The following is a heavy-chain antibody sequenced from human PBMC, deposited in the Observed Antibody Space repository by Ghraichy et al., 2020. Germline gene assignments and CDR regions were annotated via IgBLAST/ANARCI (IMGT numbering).Heavy chain of an antibody. J-gene: IGHJ6*02. CDR3: ARRNYYGMDV. CDR2: INNDGGGT. CDR1: GFTLSTYT. Sequence: GGSLRLSCAASGFTLSTYTMNWVRQAPGKGLEWVSRINNDGGGTSYADSVKGRFTISRDNAKNTLYLQMNSLRVEDMAVYYCARRNYYGMDVWGQVTTVTVSS. V-gene: IGHV3-74*01.